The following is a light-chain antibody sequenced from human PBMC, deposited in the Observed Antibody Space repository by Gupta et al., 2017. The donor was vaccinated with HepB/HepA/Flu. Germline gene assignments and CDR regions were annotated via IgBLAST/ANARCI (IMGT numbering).Light chain of an antibody. J-gene: IGKJ2*04. V-gene: IGKV1-39*01. CDR3: QQSYSNLMCS. Sequence: DIQMTQSPSSLSASVGDRVTITCRASQSISSYLNWYQQKPGKAPKLLIYAASSWQSGVPSRFSGSGYGTDVTLTISSRQPEDFATYYCQQSYSNLMCSFGQGTKMEIK. CDR2: AAS. CDR1: QSISSY.